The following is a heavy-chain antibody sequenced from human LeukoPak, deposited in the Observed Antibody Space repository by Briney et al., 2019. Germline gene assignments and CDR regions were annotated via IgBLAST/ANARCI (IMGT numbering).Heavy chain of an antibody. CDR3: EAGTTSDAFDI. CDR2: IYHSGST. Sequence: SDTLSLTCTVSGGSISSYYWSWIRQPPGKGLEWIGYIYHSGSTYYNPSLKSRVTISVDRSKNQFSLKLSSVTAADTAVYYCEAGTTSDAFDIWGQGTMVTVSS. D-gene: IGHD1-7*01. CDR1: GGSISSYY. J-gene: IGHJ3*02. V-gene: IGHV4-59*04.